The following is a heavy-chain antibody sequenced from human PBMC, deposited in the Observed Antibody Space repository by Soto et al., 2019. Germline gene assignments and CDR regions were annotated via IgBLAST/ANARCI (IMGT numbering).Heavy chain of an antibody. D-gene: IGHD1-26*01. V-gene: IGHV4-31*03. CDR3: ARDSNSGSYYGWFDP. CDR2: IYYSGST. CDR1: GGSISSGGFY. Sequence: SETLSLTCTVSGGSISSGGFYWSWIRQHPGKGLEWIGYIYYSGSTYYNPSLKSRVTISVDTSKNQFSLKLSSVTAADTAVYYCARDSNSGSYYGWFDPWGQGTLVTVSS. J-gene: IGHJ5*02.